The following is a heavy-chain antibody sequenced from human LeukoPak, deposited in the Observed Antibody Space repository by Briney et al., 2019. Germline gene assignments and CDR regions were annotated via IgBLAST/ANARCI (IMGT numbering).Heavy chain of an antibody. CDR3: ARGGEYGILTGYYNRENAFDI. CDR1: GVNFSSYW. V-gene: IGHV3-64*01. D-gene: IGHD3-9*01. CDR2: ISSHGGST. Sequence: GGSLRLSCAVSGVNFSSYWMSWVRQAPGKGLEYVSAISSHGGSTYYANSVKGRFTISRDNSKNTLYLQMGSLRAEDMAVYYCARGGEYGILTGYYNRENAFDIWGQGTMVTVSS. J-gene: IGHJ3*02.